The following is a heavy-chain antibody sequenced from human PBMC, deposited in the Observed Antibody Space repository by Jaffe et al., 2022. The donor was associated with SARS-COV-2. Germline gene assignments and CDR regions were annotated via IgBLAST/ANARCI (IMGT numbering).Heavy chain of an antibody. CDR3: TTVIYQLLPNLNWNDVYDY. D-gene: IGHD1-20*01. V-gene: IGHV3-15*01. CDR2: IKSKTDGGTT. J-gene: IGHJ4*02. Sequence: EVQLVESGGGLVKPGGSLRLSCAASGFTFSNAWMSWVRQAPGKGLEWVGRIKSKTDGGTTDYAAPVKGRFTISRDDSKNTLYLQMNSLKTEDTAVYYCTTVIYQLLPNLNWNDVYDYWGQGTLVTVSS. CDR1: GFTFSNAW.